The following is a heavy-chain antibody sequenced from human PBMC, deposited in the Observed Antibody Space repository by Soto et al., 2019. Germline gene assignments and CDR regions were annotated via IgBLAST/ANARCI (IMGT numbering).Heavy chain of an antibody. V-gene: IGHV1-18*02. CDR2: ISAYNYNK. Sequence: QIQLVQSGAEVKKPGASVKVSCKAIGYSFASYGISWVRXAXXHGXXXXGWISAYNYNKYYGQKVQDRVALTTDTSTNTVYMELTNLKSXDTAXXXXXXDXXXXXXXXXXXXXXDYWGQGTLVTVS. CDR3: XXDXXXXXXXXXXXXXXDY. CDR1: GYSFASYG. J-gene: IGHJ4*02.